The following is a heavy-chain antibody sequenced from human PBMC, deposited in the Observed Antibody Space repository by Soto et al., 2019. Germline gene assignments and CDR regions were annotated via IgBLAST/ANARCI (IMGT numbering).Heavy chain of an antibody. CDR1: GFIFDDFA. V-gene: IGHV3-9*01. J-gene: IGHJ4*02. CDR3: ARDTDSDTWNDPFDY. Sequence: DVQLVESGGGLVQPGRSLRLSCAASGFIFDDFAMHWVRQAPGKGLEWVSGISWNSGSTDYAASVKGRFIISRDNVRNSLYLQMNSLRPEDTALYYCARDTDSDTWNDPFDYWGQGALVIVS. CDR2: ISWNSGST. D-gene: IGHD1-1*01.